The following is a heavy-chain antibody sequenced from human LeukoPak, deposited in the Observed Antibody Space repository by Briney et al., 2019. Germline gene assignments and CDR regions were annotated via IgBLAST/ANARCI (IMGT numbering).Heavy chain of an antibody. CDR2: INHSGST. CDR3: ARTGSDIVVVPAAPWVHWIWFVP. V-gene: IGHV4-34*01. J-gene: IGHJ5*02. CDR1: GGSFSGYY. D-gene: IGHD2-2*01. Sequence: KTSETLSLTCAVYGGSFSGYYWSWIRQPPGKGLERIGEINHSGSTNYNPSLKSRVTISVDTSKNQFSLKLSSVTAADTAVYYCARTGSDIVVVPAAPWVHWIWFVPWGQGTLVTVSS.